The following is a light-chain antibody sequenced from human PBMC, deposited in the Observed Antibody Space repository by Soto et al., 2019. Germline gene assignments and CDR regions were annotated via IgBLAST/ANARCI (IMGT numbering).Light chain of an antibody. CDR1: SSDVGAYDF. J-gene: IGLJ1*01. CDR3: SSYTITTALV. CDR2: EVT. V-gene: IGLV2-14*01. Sequence: QSVLTQPASVSGSPGQSITISCTGTSSDVGAYDFVSWYQQHPGKAPKLVISEVTNRPSGISDRFSGSKSGNTASLTISGLQADDEASYYCSSYTITTALVFG.